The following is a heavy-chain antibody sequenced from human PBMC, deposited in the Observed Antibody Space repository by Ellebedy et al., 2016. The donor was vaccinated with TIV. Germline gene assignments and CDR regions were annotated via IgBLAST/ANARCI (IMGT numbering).Heavy chain of an antibody. V-gene: IGHV3-66*01. CDR1: GFSVSNNY. D-gene: IGHD3-22*01. J-gene: IGHJ4*02. CDR2: IYTDSKS. CDR3: ARGTYYYDSSPLEGY. Sequence: GGSLRLXCAASGFSVSNNYMSWVRQAPGKGLEWVSFIYTDSKSYYADSVRGRFTISRDSSKNTLFLQMDSLRVEDTAVYYCARGTYYYDSSPLEGYWGQGVLVTVSS.